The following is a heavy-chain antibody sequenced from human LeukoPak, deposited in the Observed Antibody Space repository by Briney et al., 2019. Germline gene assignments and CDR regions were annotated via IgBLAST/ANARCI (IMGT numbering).Heavy chain of an antibody. Sequence: ASVKVSCKASGYTFTNYYIHWVRQAPGQGLEWMGWISAYNGNTNYAQKLQSRVTMTTDTSTSTAYMELRSLRSDDTAVYYCARGPLYAELAYWGQGTLVTVSS. V-gene: IGHV1-18*04. CDR3: ARGPLYAELAY. CDR2: ISAYNGNT. J-gene: IGHJ4*02. D-gene: IGHD5/OR15-5a*01. CDR1: GYTFTNYY.